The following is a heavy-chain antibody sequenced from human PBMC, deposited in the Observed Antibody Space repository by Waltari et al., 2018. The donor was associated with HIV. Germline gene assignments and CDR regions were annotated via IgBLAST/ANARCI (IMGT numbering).Heavy chain of an antibody. CDR2: IIGSGGST. Sequence: EVQLVESGGGLVQPGGSLRLSCAASGFTISSYPMSWVSQAPGKGLEWGLAIIGSGGSTYYADSVKGRCTISRDKSKNTLYLQMNSLRAEDTAVDYCAKSQLLVGNWFDPWGQGTLVTVSS. J-gene: IGHJ5*02. D-gene: IGHD6-19*01. V-gene: IGHV3-23*04. CDR1: GFTISSYP. CDR3: AKSQLLVGNWFDP.